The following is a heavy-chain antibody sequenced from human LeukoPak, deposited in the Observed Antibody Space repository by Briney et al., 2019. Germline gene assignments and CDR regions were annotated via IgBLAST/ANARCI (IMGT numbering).Heavy chain of an antibody. CDR1: GFTFSSYW. D-gene: IGHD6-19*01. V-gene: IGHV3-7*01. CDR3: ARLCSSGWYFFCAFDI. J-gene: IGHJ3*02. Sequence: GGSLRLSCAASGFTFSSYWMSWVRQAPGKGLEWVANIKQDGSEKYYVDSVKGRFTISRDNAKNSLYLQMNSLRAEDTAVYYCARLCSSGWYFFCAFDIWGQGTMVTVSS. CDR2: IKQDGSEK.